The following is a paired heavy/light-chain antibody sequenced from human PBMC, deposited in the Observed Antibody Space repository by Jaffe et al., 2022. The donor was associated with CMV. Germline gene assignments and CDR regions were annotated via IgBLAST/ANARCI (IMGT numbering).Heavy chain of an antibody. CDR2: ISGSGGSP. CDR1: GFTFSTYA. CDR3: ARGGGPGEITRYWFDP. D-gene: IGHD3-16*01. J-gene: IGHJ5*02. V-gene: IGHV3-23*01. Sequence: EVQLLESGGGLVQPGRSLRLSCAASGFTFSTYAMSWVRQAPGKGLEWVSSISGSGGSPYYADSVKGRFTISRDNSKNTLYLQINSLRAEDTAIYYCARGGGPGEITRYWFDPWGQGSLVSVSS.
Light chain of an antibody. CDR3: QQANSFPWT. CDR1: QGMSSW. J-gene: IGKJ1*01. Sequence: DIQMTQSPSSVSASVGDRVTITCRASQGMSSWLAWYQQKPGKAPKLLIYATSSLQSGVPSRFSGSGSGTDFTLTISSLQPEDFATYYCQQANSFPWTFGQGTRVEIK. V-gene: IGKV1-12*02. CDR2: ATS.